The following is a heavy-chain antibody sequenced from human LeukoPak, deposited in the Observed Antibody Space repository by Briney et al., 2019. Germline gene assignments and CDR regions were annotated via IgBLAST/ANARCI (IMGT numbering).Heavy chain of an antibody. J-gene: IGHJ4*02. V-gene: IGHV4-34*01. Sequence: SETLSLTCAVYGESFNGFYWSWIRRPPGKGLEWIGEINHSGTTNYSPSLKSRVIISTDTSKNQFSVRLMSVTASDTAVYYCARGPSHGGKYRGFFDYWGQGTLVAVSS. CDR1: GESFNGFY. D-gene: IGHD4-23*01. CDR2: INHSGTT. CDR3: ARGPSHGGKYRGFFDY.